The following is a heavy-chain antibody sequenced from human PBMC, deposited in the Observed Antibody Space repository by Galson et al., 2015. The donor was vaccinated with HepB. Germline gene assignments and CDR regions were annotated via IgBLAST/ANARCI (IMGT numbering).Heavy chain of an antibody. D-gene: IGHD6-13*01. CDR1: GFTFSSYW. CDR3: ARGQGGSSWKNYYYYYGMDV. J-gene: IGHJ6*02. V-gene: IGHV3-7*03. Sequence: SLRLSCAASGFTFSSYWMSWVRQAPGKGLAWVANIKQDGSEKYYVDSVKGRFTISRDNAKNSLYLQMNSLRAEDTAVYYRARGQGGSSWKNYYYYYGMDVWGQGTTVTVSS. CDR2: IKQDGSEK.